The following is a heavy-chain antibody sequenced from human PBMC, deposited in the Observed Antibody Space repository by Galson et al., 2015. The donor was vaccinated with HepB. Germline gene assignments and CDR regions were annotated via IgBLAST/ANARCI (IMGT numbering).Heavy chain of an antibody. V-gene: IGHV1-24*01. Sequence: SVKVSCKVSGYTLTELSMHWVRQAPGKGLEWMGGFDPEDGETIYAQKFQGRVTVTEDTSTDTAYMELSSLRSEDTAVYYCATGPHYYDSSGYYSDYWGQGTLVTVSS. CDR1: GYTLTELS. CDR2: FDPEDGET. CDR3: ATGPHYYDSSGYYSDY. J-gene: IGHJ4*02. D-gene: IGHD3-22*01.